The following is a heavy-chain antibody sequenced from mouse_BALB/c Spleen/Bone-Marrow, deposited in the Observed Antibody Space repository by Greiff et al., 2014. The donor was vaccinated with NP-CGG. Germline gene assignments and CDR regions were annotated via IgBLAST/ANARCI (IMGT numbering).Heavy chain of an antibody. CDR2: INPTTGYT. J-gene: IGHJ3*01. V-gene: IGHV1-7*01. Sequence: QLQQSGAELAKPGASVEMSCKASGYTFTSYWMHWVKQRPGQGLEWIGYINPTTGYTEYNQKFKDKATLTADKSSSTAYMQLSSLTSEDSAGYYCARRAYGSGYGFAYWGQGTLVTVSA. CDR1: GYTFTSYW. CDR3: ARRAYGSGYGFAY. D-gene: IGHD1-1*01.